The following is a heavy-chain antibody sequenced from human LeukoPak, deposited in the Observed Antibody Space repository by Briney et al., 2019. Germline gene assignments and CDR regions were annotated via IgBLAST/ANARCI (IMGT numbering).Heavy chain of an antibody. J-gene: IGHJ6*04. CDR2: INWNGGST. CDR3: AELGITMIGGV. V-gene: IGHV3-20*04. CDR1: GFTFDDYG. D-gene: IGHD3-10*02. Sequence: PGGSLRLSCAASGFTFDDYGMSWVRHAPGKGLEWVSGINWNGGSTGYADSVKGRFTISRDNAKNSLYLQMNSLRGEDTAVYYCAELGITMIGGVWGKGTTVTISS.